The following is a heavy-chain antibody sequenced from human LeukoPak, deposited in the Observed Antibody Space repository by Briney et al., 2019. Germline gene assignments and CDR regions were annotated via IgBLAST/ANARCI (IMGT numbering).Heavy chain of an antibody. V-gene: IGHV4-34*01. CDR2: INHSGST. CDR1: GGSFSGYY. Sequence: PSETLSLTCAVYGGSFSGYYWSWIRQPPGKGLEWIGEINHSGSTNYNPSLKSRVTISVDTSKNQFSLKLSSVTAADTAVYYCARDRHPDYYDSSGYYTGFDPWGQGTLVTVSS. D-gene: IGHD3-22*01. CDR3: ARDRHPDYYDSSGYYTGFDP. J-gene: IGHJ5*02.